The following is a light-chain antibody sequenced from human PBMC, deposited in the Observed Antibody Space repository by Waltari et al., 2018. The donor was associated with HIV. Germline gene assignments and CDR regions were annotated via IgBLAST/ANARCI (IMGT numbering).Light chain of an antibody. V-gene: IGKV1-39*01. CDR1: KSISSF. J-gene: IGKJ4*01. CDR3: QQSFSTPLT. CDR2: AAS. Sequence: DIQMTQSPSSLSASVGDRVTITCRASKSISSFLNWYQQKPGKAPNLLIYAASSLQSGVPSRFSGSGSATDFTLTISSLQPEDFATYYCQQSFSTPLTFGGGTKVQIK.